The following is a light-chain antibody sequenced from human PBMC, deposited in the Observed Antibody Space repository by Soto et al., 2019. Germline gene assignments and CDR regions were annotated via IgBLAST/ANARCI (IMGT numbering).Light chain of an antibody. CDR2: KVS. CDR3: MQGTPWPPYT. Sequence: DVVMTQSPLSLPVTLGQPASISCRSSQSLAYSDGNTYLNWFQQRPGQSPRRLIYKVSNRDSGGPDRFSGRGSVTDFTLKISRVEAEDVGVSYCMQGTPWPPYTFGQGTKLEIK. CDR1: QSLAYSDGNTY. V-gene: IGKV2-30*01. J-gene: IGKJ2*01.